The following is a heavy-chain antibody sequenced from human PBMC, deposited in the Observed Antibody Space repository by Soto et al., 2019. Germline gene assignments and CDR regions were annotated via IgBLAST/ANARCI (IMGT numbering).Heavy chain of an antibody. J-gene: IGHJ3*02. CDR2: ISSGGGST. Sequence: GGSLRLSCSASGFSFSSYSMHWVRQAPGKGLEYVSAISSGGGSTYYADSVRGRFTTSIDSSRTTVYLQMRDLRPEDTALYFCATWHLREHAYDIWGQGTMVTVSS. CDR1: GFSFSSYS. D-gene: IGHD5-12*01. V-gene: IGHV3-64D*08. CDR3: ATWHLREHAYDI.